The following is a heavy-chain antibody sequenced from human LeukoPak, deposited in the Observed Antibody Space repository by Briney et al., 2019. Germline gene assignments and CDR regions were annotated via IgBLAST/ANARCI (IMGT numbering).Heavy chain of an antibody. CDR1: GYIFAHYH. V-gene: IGHV1-2*02. D-gene: IGHD2-15*01. Sequence: ASVKASCKASGYIFAHYHTHWVRQAPGQGLEWMGSLNPNTGDTLLPQKFQGRVTMTRDTSITVGYMELSSLTFDDTGVYYCARDPDSGPDLWGQGTLVTVAS. J-gene: IGHJ4*02. CDR3: ARDPDSGPDL. CDR2: LNPNTGDT.